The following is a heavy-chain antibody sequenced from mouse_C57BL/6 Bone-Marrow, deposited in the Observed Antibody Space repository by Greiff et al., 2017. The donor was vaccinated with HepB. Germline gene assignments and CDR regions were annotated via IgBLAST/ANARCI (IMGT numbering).Heavy chain of an antibody. CDR1: GYTFTSYW. CDR3: ARTAYYPWFAY. J-gene: IGHJ3*01. V-gene: IGHV1-64*01. D-gene: IGHD2-10*01. CDR2: IHPNSGST. Sequence: VQLQQPGAELVKPGASVKLSCKASGYTFTSYWMHWVKQRPGQGLEWIGMIHPNSGSTNYNEKFKSKATLTVDKSSSTAYMQLSSLTSEDSAVYYCARTAYYPWFAYWGQGTLVTVSA.